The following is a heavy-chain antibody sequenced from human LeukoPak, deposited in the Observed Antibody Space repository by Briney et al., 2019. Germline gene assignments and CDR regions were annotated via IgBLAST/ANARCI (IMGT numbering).Heavy chain of an antibody. J-gene: IGHJ5*02. CDR1: GYTLTELS. Sequence: ASVKVSCKVSGYTLTELSMHWVRQAPGKGLEWMGGFYPEDGETIYAQKSQGRVTMTEDTSTDTAYMELSSLRSEDTAVYYCATRPPQLGWELLYDWFDPWGQGTLVTVSS. CDR3: ATRPPQLGWELLYDWFDP. D-gene: IGHD1-26*01. V-gene: IGHV1-24*01. CDR2: FYPEDGET.